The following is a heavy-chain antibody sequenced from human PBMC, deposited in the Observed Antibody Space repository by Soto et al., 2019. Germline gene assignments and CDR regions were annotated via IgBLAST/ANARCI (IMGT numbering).Heavy chain of an antibody. CDR2: INNDGSNI. CDR1: GFTFSNFW. J-gene: IGHJ5*02. Sequence: EVQLVESGGGLVQPGGSLRLSCAASGFTFSNFWMHWVRQDPGKGLVWVSHINNDGSNIDYADSVKGRFTISRDNVKNRLYLQMNSLRAEDTAVYYCARDVGGRRDGYNYDWFDPWGQGTLVTVSS. D-gene: IGHD5-12*01. CDR3: ARDVGGRRDGYNYDWFDP. V-gene: IGHV3-74*01.